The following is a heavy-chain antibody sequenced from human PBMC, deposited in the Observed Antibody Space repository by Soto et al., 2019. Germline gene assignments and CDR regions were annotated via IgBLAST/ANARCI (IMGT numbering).Heavy chain of an antibody. Sequence: ASVKVSCKASGYTFTSYGISWVRQAPGQGLEWMGWISAYNGNTNYAQKLQGRVTMTTDTSTSTAYMELRSRRSDDTAVYYCARDGSVRDFWSGYYTGYVYYGMDVWGQGTTVTVSS. J-gene: IGHJ6*02. CDR1: GYTFTSYG. CDR2: ISAYNGNT. D-gene: IGHD3-3*01. CDR3: ARDGSVRDFWSGYYTGYVYYGMDV. V-gene: IGHV1-18*04.